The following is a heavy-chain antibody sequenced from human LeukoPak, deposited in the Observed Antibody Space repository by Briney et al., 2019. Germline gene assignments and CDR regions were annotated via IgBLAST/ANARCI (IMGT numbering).Heavy chain of an antibody. J-gene: IGHJ5*02. CDR2: IIPILGIA. CDR3: ARDPHCSSTSCYTRGDDWFDP. V-gene: IGHV1-69*04. Sequence: ASVKVSCKASGGTFSSYTISWVRQAPGQGLEWMGRIIPILGIANYAQKFQGRVTITEDKSTSTAYMELSSLRSEDTAVYYCARDPHCSSTSCYTRGDDWFDPWGQGTLVTVSS. D-gene: IGHD2-2*02. CDR1: GGTFSSYT.